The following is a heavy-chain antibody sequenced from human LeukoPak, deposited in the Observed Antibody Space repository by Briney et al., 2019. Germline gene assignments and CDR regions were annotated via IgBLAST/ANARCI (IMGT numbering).Heavy chain of an antibody. Sequence: WASVKVSCKVSGYALTELSMHWVRQAPGKGLEWMGGFDPEDGETIYAQKFQGRVTMTEDTSTDTAYMELSSLRSEDTAVYYCATGPGRYIDYWGQGTLVTVSS. CDR3: ATGPGRYIDY. CDR1: GYALTELS. CDR2: FDPEDGET. J-gene: IGHJ4*02. D-gene: IGHD1-14*01. V-gene: IGHV1-24*01.